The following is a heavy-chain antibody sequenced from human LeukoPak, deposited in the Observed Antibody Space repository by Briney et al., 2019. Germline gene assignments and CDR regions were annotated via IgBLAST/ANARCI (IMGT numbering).Heavy chain of an antibody. CDR1: GYSFTSYW. Sequence: GESLKISCKGSGYSFTSYWIGWVRQMPGKGLEWMGIIYPGDSNTKYSPSFQGQVTISADKSISTAYLQWSSLKASDTAMYYCARRTYLSGFDPWGQGTLVTVSS. J-gene: IGHJ5*02. CDR2: IYPGDSNT. CDR3: ARRTYLSGFDP. V-gene: IGHV5-51*01. D-gene: IGHD2-2*01.